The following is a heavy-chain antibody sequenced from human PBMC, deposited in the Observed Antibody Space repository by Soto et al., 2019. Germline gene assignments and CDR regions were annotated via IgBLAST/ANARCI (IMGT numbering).Heavy chain of an antibody. CDR2: ISYDGSNK. CDR1: GFTFSSHA. V-gene: IGHV3-30-3*01. Sequence: QVQLVESGGGVVQPGRSLRLSCAASGFTFSSHAMNWVRQAPGKGLEWVAVISYDGSNKYYADSVKGRFTISRDNSKNTLYLQMNSLRAEDTAVYYCARGPYSSARLEYWGQGTLVTVSS. D-gene: IGHD6-19*01. CDR3: ARGPYSSARLEY. J-gene: IGHJ4*02.